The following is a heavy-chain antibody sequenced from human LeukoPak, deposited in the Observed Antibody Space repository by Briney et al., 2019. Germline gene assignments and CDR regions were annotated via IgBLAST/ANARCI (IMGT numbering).Heavy chain of an antibody. CDR3: ARDRAGLDY. V-gene: IGHV3-30-3*01. Sequence: GRSLRLSCAASGFTFSSYAMHWVRQAPGKGLEWVAVISYDGSNKYYADSVKGRFTISRDYSKNTLYLQMNSLRAEDTAVYYCARDRAGLDYWGQGTLVTVSS. CDR1: GFTFSSYA. D-gene: IGHD3-10*01. J-gene: IGHJ4*02. CDR2: ISYDGSNK.